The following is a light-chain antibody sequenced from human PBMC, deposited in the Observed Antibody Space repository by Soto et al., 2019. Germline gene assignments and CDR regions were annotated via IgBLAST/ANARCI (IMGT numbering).Light chain of an antibody. J-gene: IGKJ1*01. CDR2: DAS. V-gene: IGKV3-11*01. CDR1: ENVYNY. CDR3: QQRNDWPRT. Sequence: EIVLTQSPATLSLSPGERATLSCRASENVYNYLAWYQQIPGQPPRLLIYDASNRAAGVPARFSGSGSGTDSTLTISSLEPEDFAVYYCQQRNDWPRTFGQGTKVDIK.